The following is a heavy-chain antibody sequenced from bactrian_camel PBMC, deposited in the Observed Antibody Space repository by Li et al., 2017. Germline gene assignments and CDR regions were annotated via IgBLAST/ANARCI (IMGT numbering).Heavy chain of an antibody. Sequence: VQLVESGGGSVQAGGSLRLSCKTSRYTMTTFCMAWFRQAPGKEREGVANCNSAGVTVYSDSVKGRFTISQEYATNTLYLQMNNLKTEDTAMYYCATGPWDSCGEGSSLHRVHYNAFGQGTQVTVS. V-gene: IGHV3S63*01. CDR1: RYTMTTFC. D-gene: IGHD1*01. J-gene: IGHJ4*01. CDR2: NCNSAGVT.